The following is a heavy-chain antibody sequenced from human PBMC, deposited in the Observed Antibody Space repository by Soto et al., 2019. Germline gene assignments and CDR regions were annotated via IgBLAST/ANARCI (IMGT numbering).Heavy chain of an antibody. CDR2: IIPIFGTA. CDR3: ARGYCTNGVCYQNFDY. V-gene: IGHV1-69*06. D-gene: IGHD2-8*01. Sequence: ASVKVSCKASGGTFSSYAISWARQAPGQGLEWMGGIIPIFGTANYAQKFQGRVTITADKSTSTAYMELSSLRSEDTAVYYCARGYCTNGVCYQNFDYWGQGTLVTVSS. CDR1: GGTFSSYA. J-gene: IGHJ4*02.